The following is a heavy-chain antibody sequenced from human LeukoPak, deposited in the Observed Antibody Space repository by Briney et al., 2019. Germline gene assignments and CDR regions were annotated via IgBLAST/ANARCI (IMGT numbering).Heavy chain of an antibody. D-gene: IGHD3-9*01. CDR1: GGSISSSNYY. CDR3: ARDLSFDWFPYYFDY. V-gene: IGHV4-39*07. CDR2: IFYNGGT. Sequence: SETLSLTCTVSGGSISSSNYYWGWVRQPPGKGLEWIGTIFYNGGTQYSPPLKSRVTISVDTSKNQFSLKVSSVTAADTAIYYCARDLSFDWFPYYFDYWGQGILVTVSS. J-gene: IGHJ4*02.